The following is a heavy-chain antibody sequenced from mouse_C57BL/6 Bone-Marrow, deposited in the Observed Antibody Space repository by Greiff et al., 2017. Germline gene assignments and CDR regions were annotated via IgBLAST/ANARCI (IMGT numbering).Heavy chain of an antibody. Sequence: VKLMESGAELARPGASVKLSCKASGYTFTSYGISWVKQRTGQGLEWIGEIYPRSGNTYYNEKFKGKATLTADKSSSTAYMELRSLTSEDSAVYFCARSGGPDALFAYWGQGTLVTVSA. V-gene: IGHV1-81*01. CDR1: GYTFTSYG. J-gene: IGHJ3*01. D-gene: IGHD2-3*01. CDR3: ARSGGPDALFAY. CDR2: IYPRSGNT.